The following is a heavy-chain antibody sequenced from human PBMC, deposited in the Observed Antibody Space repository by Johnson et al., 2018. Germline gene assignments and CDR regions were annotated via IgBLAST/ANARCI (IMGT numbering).Heavy chain of an antibody. V-gene: IGHV3-30*14. CDR3: ARVSAYCGGDCYPGHYYYYYMDV. Sequence: QVQLVESGGGVVQPGRSLRLSCAASGFTFSSYAMHWVRQAPGKGLEWVAVIWYAGSNKYYADSVKGRFTISRDNSKNTLDLQMNSRRAEETAVYYCARVSAYCGGDCYPGHYYYYYMDVWGKGTTVTVSS. CDR1: GFTFSSYA. D-gene: IGHD2-21*02. CDR2: IWYAGSNK. J-gene: IGHJ6*03.